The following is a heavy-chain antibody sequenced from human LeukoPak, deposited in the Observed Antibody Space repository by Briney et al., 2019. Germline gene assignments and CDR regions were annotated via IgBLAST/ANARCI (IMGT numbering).Heavy chain of an antibody. Sequence: PSETLSLTCTVSGGSLSSYYWSWIRQPPGKGLEWIGYIYYSVSTNYNPSLKSRVTISVDTSKAQFSLRLSSVTAADTAVYYCARHGTPTGGIDYWGQGTLVTASS. CDR1: GGSLSSYY. CDR3: ARHGTPTGGIDY. V-gene: IGHV4-59*08. D-gene: IGHD4-17*01. CDR2: IYYSVST. J-gene: IGHJ4*02.